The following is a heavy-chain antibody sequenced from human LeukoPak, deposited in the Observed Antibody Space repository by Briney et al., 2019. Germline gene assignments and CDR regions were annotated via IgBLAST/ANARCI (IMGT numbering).Heavy chain of an antibody. D-gene: IGHD3-16*01. J-gene: IGHJ4*02. CDR2: INPSGGST. CDR1: GYTFTSYY. V-gene: IGHV1-46*01. Sequence: ASVKVSCKASGYTFTSYYMHWVRQAPGQGLEWMGIINPSGGSTTYAQKFQGRVTMTRDTSTSTVYMDLSSLRSEDTAVYYCARWGRWGYFDYWGQGTLVTVSS. CDR3: ARWGRWGYFDY.